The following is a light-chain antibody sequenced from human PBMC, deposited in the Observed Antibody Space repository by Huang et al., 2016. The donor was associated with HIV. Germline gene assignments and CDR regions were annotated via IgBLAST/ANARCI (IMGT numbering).Light chain of an antibody. Sequence: EIVMTQSPATLSVSPGERVTLSCRASQSVGSTLAWYQHKPGQAPRLLIYGASTRAIGIPARFSGSGSGTEFTLTISSLQSEDFAVYYCQQYNNWPPWTFGQGTKVEV. CDR3: QQYNNWPPWT. CDR2: GAS. V-gene: IGKV3-15*01. J-gene: IGKJ1*01. CDR1: QSVGST.